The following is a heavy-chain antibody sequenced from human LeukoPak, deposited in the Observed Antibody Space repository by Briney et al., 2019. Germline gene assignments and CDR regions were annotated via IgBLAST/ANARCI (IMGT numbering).Heavy chain of an antibody. CDR2: IKPDGSEK. Sequence: GGSLRLSCAASGFTFSSYWMTWVRQAPGKGLEWVANIKPDGSEKYYADSMKGRFTVSRDNAKNSLSLQMNNLRVEDTAVYYCARAGSHWHYVYWGQGTVVTVSS. D-gene: IGHD3-10*01. CDR1: GFTFSSYW. CDR3: ARAGSHWHYVY. V-gene: IGHV3-7*01. J-gene: IGHJ4*02.